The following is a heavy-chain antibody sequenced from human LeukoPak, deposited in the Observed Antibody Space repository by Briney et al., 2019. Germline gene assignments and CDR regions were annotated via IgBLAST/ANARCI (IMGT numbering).Heavy chain of an antibody. CDR3: ARELYYYYYGMDV. CDR1: GFTFSSYG. CDR2: IWYDGSNK. Sequence: GGSLRLSCAASGFTFSSYGMHWVRQAPGKGLEWVAVIWYDGSNKYYADSVKGRFTISRDNSKNTLYLQMNSLRAEDTAVYYCARELYYYYYGMDVWGQGTTVTVSS. J-gene: IGHJ6*02. V-gene: IGHV3-33*01.